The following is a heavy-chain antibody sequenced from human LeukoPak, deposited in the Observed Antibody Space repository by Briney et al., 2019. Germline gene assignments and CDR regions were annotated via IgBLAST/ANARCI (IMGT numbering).Heavy chain of an antibody. CDR1: GGTFSSYA. V-gene: IGHV1-69*04. D-gene: IGHD2-15*01. J-gene: IGHJ5*02. Sequence: SVKVSCKASGGTFSSYAISWVRQAPGQGLEWMGRIIPILGIANYAQKFQGRVTVTADKSTSTAYMELSSLRSEDTAVYYCAGGNVVVVAATRRTWFDPWGQGTLVTVSS. CDR2: IIPILGIA. CDR3: AGGNVVVVAATRRTWFDP.